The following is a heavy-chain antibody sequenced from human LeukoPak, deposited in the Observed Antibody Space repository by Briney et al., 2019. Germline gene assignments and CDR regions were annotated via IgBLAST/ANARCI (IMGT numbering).Heavy chain of an antibody. D-gene: IGHD3-10*01. CDR3: AKDYFSGN. CDR1: GFTFSSYA. V-gene: IGHV3-23*01. CDR2: LSGSGVNT. J-gene: IGHJ4*02. Sequence: PGGSLRLSCAVSGFTFSSYAMSWVRQAPAKGLECVSTLSGSGVNTYYADSVKGRFTISRDNSKNTLYLQMNSLRAEDTAIYYCAKDYFSGNWGQGTLVTVSS.